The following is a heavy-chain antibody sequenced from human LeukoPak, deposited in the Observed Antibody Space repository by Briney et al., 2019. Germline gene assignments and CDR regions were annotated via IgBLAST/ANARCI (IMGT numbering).Heavy chain of an antibody. CDR2: ITAGNGDT. CDR3: AKFGILTSLFFDY. V-gene: IGHV1-3*01. CDR1: GYIFTSYA. D-gene: IGHD3-9*01. Sequence: ASVKVSCKASGYIFTSYAMHWVRQAPGQRLEWMGWITAGNGDTKYSQKFQGRVTFTTDTSASTAYMELRSLTSEDTAMYYCAKFGILTSLFFDYWGQGTLVTVSS. J-gene: IGHJ4*02.